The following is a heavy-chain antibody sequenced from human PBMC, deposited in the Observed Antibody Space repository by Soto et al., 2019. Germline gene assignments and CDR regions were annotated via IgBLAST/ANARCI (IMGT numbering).Heavy chain of an antibody. CDR1: GYTFNLFG. D-gene: IGHD3-10*01. Sequence: QVPLVQSGTEVKKPGASVNVSCKASGYTFNLFGLIWVRQAPGKGLEWLGYISTTRGYTHYPQKFRGRVTMTVDTSTTTAYRELRALTSDDTAIYYCARDKSGVQSPRYFDHSGQGTLVTVSS. V-gene: IGHV1-18*04. CDR2: ISTTRGYT. J-gene: IGHJ4*02. CDR3: ARDKSGVQSPRYFDH.